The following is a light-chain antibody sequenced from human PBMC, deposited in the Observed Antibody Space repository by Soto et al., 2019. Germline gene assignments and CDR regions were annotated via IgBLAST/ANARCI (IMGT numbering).Light chain of an antibody. CDR3: QQSYSTPYT. Sequence: DIQMTQSPSSLSASVGDRVTITCRASQSISSYLNWYQQKPGKAPKILIYAASSLQSGVPSRFSGSGSGTAFTLTISRLQPEDFATYYCQQSYSTPYTFGQGTKLEIK. V-gene: IGKV1-39*01. CDR2: AAS. J-gene: IGKJ2*01. CDR1: QSISSY.